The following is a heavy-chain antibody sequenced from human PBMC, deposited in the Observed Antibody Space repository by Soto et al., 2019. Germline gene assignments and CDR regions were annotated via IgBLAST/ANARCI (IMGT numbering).Heavy chain of an antibody. D-gene: IGHD2-8*01. CDR3: ARAGYCTNGVCPTYYYYGMDV. J-gene: IGHJ6*02. CDR1: GCTFTGYA. CDR2: TNAGNGNT. V-gene: IGHV1-3*01. Sequence: ASVKVSCKASGCTFTGYAMHWVRQAPGQRLEWMGWTNAGNGNTKYSQKFQGRVTITRDTSASTAYMELSSLRSEDTAVYYCARAGYCTNGVCPTYYYYGMDVWGQGTTVTVSS.